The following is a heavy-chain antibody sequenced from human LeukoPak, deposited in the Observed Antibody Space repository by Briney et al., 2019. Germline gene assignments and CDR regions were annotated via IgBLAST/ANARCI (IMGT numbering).Heavy chain of an antibody. J-gene: IGHJ6*02. Sequence: GASVKVSCKASGYTFTSYAMNWVRQAPGQGLEWMGWINTNTGNPTYAQGFTGRFVFSLDTSDSTAYLQISSLKAEDTAVYYCARDGQQPPYYYYYGMDVWGQGTTVTVSS. CDR1: GYTFTSYA. CDR2: INTNTGNP. V-gene: IGHV7-4-1*02. D-gene: IGHD6-13*01. CDR3: ARDGQQPPYYYYYGMDV.